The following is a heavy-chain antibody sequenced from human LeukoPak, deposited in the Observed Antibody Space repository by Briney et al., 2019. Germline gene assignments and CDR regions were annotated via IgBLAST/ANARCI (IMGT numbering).Heavy chain of an antibody. CDR2: IYYSGST. Sequence: SETLSLTCTVSGGSINTSSYYWGWIRQPPGKGLEGIAIIYYSGSTYYNPSLKSRVTISVDMSKSQFSLKLSSVTAADTAVYYCARRFGYSYGYWFDPWGQGTLVTVSS. D-gene: IGHD5-18*01. J-gene: IGHJ5*02. V-gene: IGHV4-39*01. CDR1: GGSINTSSYY. CDR3: ARRFGYSYGYWFDP.